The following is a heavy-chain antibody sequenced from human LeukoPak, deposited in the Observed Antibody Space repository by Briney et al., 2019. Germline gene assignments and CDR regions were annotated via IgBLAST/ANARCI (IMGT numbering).Heavy chain of an antibody. CDR2: ISSSGSTI. CDR3: AIPPDYYYYGMDV. CDR1: GFTFSSYE. V-gene: IGHV3-48*03. Sequence: GGSLRLSYAASGFTFSSYEMNWVRQAPGKGLEWVSYISSSGSTIYYADSVKGRFTISRDNAKNSLYLQMNSLRAEDTAVYYCAIPPDYYYYGMDVWGQGTTVTVSS. J-gene: IGHJ6*02.